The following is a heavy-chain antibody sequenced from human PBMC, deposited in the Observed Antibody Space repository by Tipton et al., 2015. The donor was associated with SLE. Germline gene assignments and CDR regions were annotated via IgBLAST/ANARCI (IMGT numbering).Heavy chain of an antibody. D-gene: IGHD2-8*01. CDR2: IYYSGST. J-gene: IGHJ4*02. Sequence: TLSLTCTVSGGSISSSSYYWGWIRQPPGKGLEWIGSIYYSGSTYYNPSLKSRVTISVDTSKNQFSLKLSSVTAADTAVYYCARGPILYPRDYWGQGTLVTVSS. CDR3: ARGPILYPRDY. CDR1: GGSISSSSYY. V-gene: IGHV4-39*07.